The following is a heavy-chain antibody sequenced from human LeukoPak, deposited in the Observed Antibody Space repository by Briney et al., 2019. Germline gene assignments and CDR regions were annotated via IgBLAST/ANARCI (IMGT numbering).Heavy chain of an antibody. V-gene: IGHV3-21*01. Sequence: PGGTLRLSCAASGFTFSNYGMNWVRQTPGKGLEWVSSISSSSSYIYYADSVKGRFTISRDNAKNSLYLQMNSLRAEDTAVYYCARGAEDYFDYWGQGTLVTVSS. CDR2: ISSSSSYI. CDR1: GFTFSNYG. J-gene: IGHJ4*02. CDR3: ARGAEDYFDY.